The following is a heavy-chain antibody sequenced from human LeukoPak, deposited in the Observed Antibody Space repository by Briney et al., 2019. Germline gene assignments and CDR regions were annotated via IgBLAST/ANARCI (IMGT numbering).Heavy chain of an antibody. J-gene: IGHJ6*03. V-gene: IGHV4-59*01. CDR2: IYYSGST. CDR3: ARDRVGQQLVGRNYYYYYMDV. D-gene: IGHD6-13*01. Sequence: SETLSLTCTVSGGSISSYYWSWIRQPPGKGLEWIGYIYYSGSTNYNPSLKSRVTISVDTSKNQFSLKLSSVTATDTAVYYCARDRVGQQLVGRNYYYYYMDVWGKGTTVTISS. CDR1: GGSISSYY.